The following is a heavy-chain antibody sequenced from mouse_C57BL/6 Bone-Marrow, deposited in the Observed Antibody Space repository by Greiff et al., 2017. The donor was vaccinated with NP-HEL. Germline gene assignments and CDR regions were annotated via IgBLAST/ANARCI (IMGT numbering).Heavy chain of an antibody. Sequence: EVQLQQSGPELVKPGASVKISCKASGYTFTDYYMNWVKQSHGKSLEWIGDINPNNGGTSYNQKFKGKATLTVYKSSSTAYMELRSLTSEESAVYYCAHYYGRSDHWYFDVWGTGTTVTVSS. CDR1: GYTFTDYY. D-gene: IGHD1-1*01. CDR2: INPNNGGT. V-gene: IGHV1-26*01. J-gene: IGHJ1*03. CDR3: AHYYGRSDHWYFDV.